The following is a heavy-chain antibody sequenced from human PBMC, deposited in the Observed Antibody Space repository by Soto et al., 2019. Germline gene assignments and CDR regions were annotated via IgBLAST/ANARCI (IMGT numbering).Heavy chain of an antibody. J-gene: IGHJ5*02. CDR2: IYSGGST. D-gene: IGHD6-19*01. Sequence: EVQLVETGGGLIQPGGSLRLSCAASGFTVSSNYMSWVRQAPGKGLEWVSVIYSGGSTYYADSVKGRFTISRDNSKNTLYLQMNSLRAEDTAVYYCARGRPYSSSGWSNWFDPWGQGTLVTVSS. CDR1: GFTVSSNY. CDR3: ARGRPYSSSGWSNWFDP. V-gene: IGHV3-53*02.